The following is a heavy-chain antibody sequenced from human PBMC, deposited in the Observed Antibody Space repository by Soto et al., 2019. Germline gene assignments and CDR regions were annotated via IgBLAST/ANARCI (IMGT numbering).Heavy chain of an antibody. V-gene: IGHV4-4*02. J-gene: IGHJ6*02. D-gene: IGHD5-18*01. Sequence: QVQLQESGPGLVKPSGTLSVTCAVSGGSNSSSNWWNWVRQPPGKGLEWIGEIYHSGSTNYNPSLRSRVTISLDKDKNQFSRRVKSVTAADTAEYYCARAWPSVDSYGSGVMDVWGQGTTVTVSS. CDR3: ARAWPSVDSYGSGVMDV. CDR1: GGSNSSSNW. CDR2: IYHSGST.